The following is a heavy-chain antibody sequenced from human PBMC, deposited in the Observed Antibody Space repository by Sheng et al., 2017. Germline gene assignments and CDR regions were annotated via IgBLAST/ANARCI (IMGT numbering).Heavy chain of an antibody. CDR1: GFTFSDYY. D-gene: IGHD4-17*01. Sequence: PGGSLRLSCAASGFTFSDYYMSWIRQAPGKGLEWVSYISSSSSYTNYADSVKGRFTISRDNAKNSLYLQMNSLRAEDTAVYYCARDKDYGGSWFDPWGRGTVVTVSS. CDR2: ISSSSSYT. V-gene: IGHV3-11*05. CDR3: ARDKDYGGSWFDP. J-gene: IGHJ5*01.